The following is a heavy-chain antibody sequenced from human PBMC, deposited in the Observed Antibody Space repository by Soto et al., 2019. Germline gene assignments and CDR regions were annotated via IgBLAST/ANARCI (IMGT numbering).Heavy chain of an antibody. J-gene: IGHJ5*02. D-gene: IGHD2-21*01. CDR3: AKSGGDCGDADCYPNWFDA. Sequence: EVQLLESGGGLVQPGGSLRLSCAASAFAFSSSAMNWVRQAPGKGLEWVSTVDYSGGFTRYGDAVKGRSTISRDNARSTLFLHLQSLRDDDTAVYYCAKSGGDCGDADCYPNWFDAWGQGTLVTVSS. CDR2: VDYSGGFT. V-gene: IGHV3-23*01. CDR1: AFAFSSSA.